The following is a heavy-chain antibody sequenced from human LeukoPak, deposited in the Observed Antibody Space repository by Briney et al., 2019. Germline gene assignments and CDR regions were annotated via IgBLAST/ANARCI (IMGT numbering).Heavy chain of an antibody. CDR1: GFTFSSFA. CDR2: ISGSTTST. Sequence: PGGSLRLSCAASGFTFSSFAMSWVRQAPGKGLEWVSAISGSTTSTYYADSVQGRFTISRDNSKNTLYLQMNSLRAEDTAVYYCAKDLASRWLQPDYWGQGTLVTVSS. CDR3: AKDLASRWLQPDY. V-gene: IGHV3-23*01. J-gene: IGHJ4*02. D-gene: IGHD5-24*01.